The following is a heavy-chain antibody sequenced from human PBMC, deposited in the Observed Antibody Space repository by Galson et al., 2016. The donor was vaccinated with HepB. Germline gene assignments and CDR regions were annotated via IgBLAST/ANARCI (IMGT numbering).Heavy chain of an antibody. CDR1: ADTLENYI. V-gene: IGHV1-69*13. Sequence: SVKVSCKASADTLENYIVNWVRQAPGQGLEWVGGIIPMFGTVNSAQRFQGRVTISADESTRTVYLDLSRLTYEDTAVYYCARASPSRILDVWGQGTTVTVSS. CDR2: IIPMFGTV. J-gene: IGHJ6*02. CDR3: ARASPSRILDV. D-gene: IGHD2-15*01.